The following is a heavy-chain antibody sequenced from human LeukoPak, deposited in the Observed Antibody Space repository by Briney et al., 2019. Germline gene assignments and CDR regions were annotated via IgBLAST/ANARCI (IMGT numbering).Heavy chain of an antibody. CDR2: IYTSGST. J-gene: IGHJ4*02. CDR3: ARGRCSGGGCYSDY. D-gene: IGHD2-15*01. V-gene: IGHV4-4*07. Sequence: SSETLSLTCTVSGGSISSYYWSWIRQPAGKGLEWIGRIYTSGSTNYNPSLKSRVTMSVDTSKNQFSLKLSSVTAADTAVYYCARGRCSGGGCYSDYWGQGTLVTVSS. CDR1: GGSISSYY.